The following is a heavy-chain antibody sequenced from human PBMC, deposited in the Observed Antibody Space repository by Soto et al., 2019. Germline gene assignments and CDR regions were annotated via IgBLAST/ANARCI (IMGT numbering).Heavy chain of an antibody. CDR3: ARGTPYSSSPTFDY. CDR2: IIPIFGTA. J-gene: IGHJ4*02. V-gene: IGHV1-69*13. CDR1: GGTFSSYA. Sequence: SVKVSCRASGGTFSSYAISWVRQAPGQGLEWMGVIIPIFGTANYAQKFQGRVTITADESTSTAYMELSSLRSEDTAVYYCARGTPYSSSPTFDYGGQGTLVTVSS. D-gene: IGHD6-6*01.